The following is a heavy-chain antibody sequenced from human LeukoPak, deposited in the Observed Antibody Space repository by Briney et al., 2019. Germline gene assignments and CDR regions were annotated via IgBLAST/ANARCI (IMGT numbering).Heavy chain of an antibody. CDR3: FRYEETSGRFGDS. CDR2: IKSKLFNSET. D-gene: IGHD3-16*01. CDR1: GFTFYDSA. J-gene: IGHJ4*02. V-gene: IGHV3-73*01. Sequence: GGSLKLSCAASGFTFYDSAIHWVRQAPGKGLEWLGRIKSKLFNSETAYVEPVKGRFTIYKDDSKNMAFLAMNNLKTDDTALYYCFRYEETSGRFGDSWGQGALVTVSS.